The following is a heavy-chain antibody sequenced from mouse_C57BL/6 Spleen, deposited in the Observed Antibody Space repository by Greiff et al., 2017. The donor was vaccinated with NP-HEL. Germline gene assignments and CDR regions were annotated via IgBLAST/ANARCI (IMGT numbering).Heavy chain of an antibody. Sequence: LVESGGGLVKPGGSLKLSCAASGFTFSSYAMSWVRQTPEKRLEWVATISDGGSYTYYPDNVKGRFTISRDNAKNNLYLQMSHLKSEDTAMYYCAREDYYGSPGAYWGQGTLVTVSA. CDR3: AREDYYGSPGAY. V-gene: IGHV5-4*01. D-gene: IGHD1-1*01. CDR1: GFTFSSYA. J-gene: IGHJ3*01. CDR2: ISDGGSYT.